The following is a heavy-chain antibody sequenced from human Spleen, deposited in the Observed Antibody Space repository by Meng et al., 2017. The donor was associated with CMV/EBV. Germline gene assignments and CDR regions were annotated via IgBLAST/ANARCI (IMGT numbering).Heavy chain of an antibody. J-gene: IGHJ3*01. D-gene: IGHD2/OR15-2a*01. Sequence: ASVKVSCKASGYIFGTYDINWLRQATGQGLEWLGWMNPYRGNTGFAQKFQGRVSITRDTSISTAYMQLSGLRSEDTAVYYCARVPAYNSASSVYDDGFDVWGQGTMVTVSS. CDR2: MNPYRGNT. V-gene: IGHV1-8*03. CDR3: ARVPAYNSASSVYDDGFDV. CDR1: GYIFGTYD.